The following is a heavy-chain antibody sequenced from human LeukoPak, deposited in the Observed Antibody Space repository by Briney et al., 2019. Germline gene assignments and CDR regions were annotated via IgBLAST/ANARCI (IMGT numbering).Heavy chain of an antibody. CDR3: ARNGTVTVTGTKFNYFDY. D-gene: IGHD4-17*01. CDR2: IYYSGST. V-gene: IGHV4-39*01. J-gene: IGHJ4*02. Sequence: SETLSLTCTVSGGSLSSSTYYWGWIRQPPGKALEWIGSIYYSGSTHYNPSLKSRLTISVDTSKNQFSLKVTAMTAADTAVYFCARNGTVTVTGTKFNYFDYWGQGTLVTVSS. CDR1: GGSLSSSTYY.